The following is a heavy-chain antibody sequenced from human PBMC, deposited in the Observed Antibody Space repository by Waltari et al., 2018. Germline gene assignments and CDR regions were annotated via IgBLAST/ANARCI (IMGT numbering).Heavy chain of an antibody. Sequence: QVQLVQSGAEVKKPGASVKVSCKASGYTFTSYAMHWVRQAPGQRLEWMGWINAGNGNTKYSQKFQGRFTISRDNAKNSLYLQMNSLRAEDTAVYYCAREGWLQVSDYWGQGTLVTVSS. CDR1: GYTFTSYA. V-gene: IGHV1-3*01. CDR3: AREGWLQVSDY. CDR2: INAGNGNT. D-gene: IGHD5-12*01. J-gene: IGHJ4*02.